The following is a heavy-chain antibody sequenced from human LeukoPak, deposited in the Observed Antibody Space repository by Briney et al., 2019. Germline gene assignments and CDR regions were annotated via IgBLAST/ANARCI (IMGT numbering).Heavy chain of an antibody. CDR3: ARENIAVARIFDY. V-gene: IGHV1-69*13. Sequence: SVKVSCKASGGTFSSYAISWVRQAPGQGLEWMGGIIPIFGTANYAQKFQGRVTITADESTSTAYMELSSLRSEDTAVYYCARENIAVARIFDYWGQGTLVTVSS. CDR1: GGTFSSYA. CDR2: IIPIFGTA. J-gene: IGHJ4*02. D-gene: IGHD6-19*01.